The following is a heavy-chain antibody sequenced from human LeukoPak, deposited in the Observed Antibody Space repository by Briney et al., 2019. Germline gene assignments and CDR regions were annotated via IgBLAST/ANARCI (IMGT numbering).Heavy chain of an antibody. CDR2: IIPIFGTA. CDR3: ARESDYVWGSYPFLDY. J-gene: IGHJ4*02. CDR1: GGTFSSYA. Sequence: GASVKVSCKASGGTFSSYAISWVRQAPGQGLEWMGGIIPIFGTANYAQKFQGRVTITADESTSTAYMELSSLRSEDTAVYYCARESDYVWGSYPFLDYWGQGTLVTVSS. V-gene: IGHV1-69*13. D-gene: IGHD3-16*02.